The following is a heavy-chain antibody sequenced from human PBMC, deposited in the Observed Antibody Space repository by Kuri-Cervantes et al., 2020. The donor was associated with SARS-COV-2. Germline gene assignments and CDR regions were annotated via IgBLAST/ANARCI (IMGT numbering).Heavy chain of an antibody. J-gene: IGHJ4*02. CDR3: ASSGITGTLTGFDY. D-gene: IGHD1/OR15-1a*01. V-gene: IGHV1-2*02. CDR1: GYTFANYE. CDR2: MNPNSGGT. Sequence: ASVKVSCKASGYTFANYEINWVRQATGQGLEWMGWMNPNSGGTNYAQKFQGRVTMTRDTSISTAYMELSRLRSDDTAVYYCASSGITGTLTGFDYWGQGTLVTVSS.